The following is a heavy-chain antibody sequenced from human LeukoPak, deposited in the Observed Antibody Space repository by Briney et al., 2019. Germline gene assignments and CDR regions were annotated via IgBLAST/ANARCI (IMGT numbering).Heavy chain of an antibody. D-gene: IGHD6-13*01. CDR3: AKVSSSVSA. V-gene: IGHV3-48*03. CDR2: ISSTGRTK. J-gene: IGHJ4*02. Sequence: QSGGSLRLSCVGSGFTFSSHEMNWIRQAPGKGLEWVSYISSTGRTKYYADSVKGRFTISRDNDKKSLYLQMSSLRAEDTAVYYCAKVSSSVSAWGQGTLVTVSS. CDR1: GFTFSSHE.